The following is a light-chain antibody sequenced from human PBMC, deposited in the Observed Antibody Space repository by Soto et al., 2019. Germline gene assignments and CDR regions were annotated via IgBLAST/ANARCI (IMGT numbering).Light chain of an antibody. CDR2: LGS. Sequence: DNVVTQFPISLPLTPGRPASHPCRARSGLLHYYGFQHLDWYLQKPGQSPQLLIYLGSNRASGVPDRFSGSGSGTDFTLKISRVEAEDVGVYYCMQALQTPITFGQGTRLEIK. CDR3: MQALQTPIT. V-gene: IGKV2-28*01. CDR1: SGLLHYYGFQH. J-gene: IGKJ5*01.